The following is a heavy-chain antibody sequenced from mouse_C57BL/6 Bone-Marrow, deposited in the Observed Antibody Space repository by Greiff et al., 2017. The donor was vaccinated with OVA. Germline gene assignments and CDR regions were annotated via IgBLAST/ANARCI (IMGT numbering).Heavy chain of an antibody. D-gene: IGHD1-1*02. CDR1: GFTFSSYA. V-gene: IGHV5-9-1*02. CDR3: TRDLVGYYFDY. Sequence: DVMLVESGEGLVKPGGSLKLSCAASGFTFSSYAMSWVRQTPEKRLEWVAYISSGGDYIYYAATVKGRFTISRDNARNTLYLQMSSLKSEDTAMYYCTRDLVGYYFDYWGQGTTLTVSS. CDR2: ISSGGDYI. J-gene: IGHJ2*01.